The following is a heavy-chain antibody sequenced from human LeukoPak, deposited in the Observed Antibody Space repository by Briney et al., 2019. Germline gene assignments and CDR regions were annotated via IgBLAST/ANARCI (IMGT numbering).Heavy chain of an antibody. V-gene: IGHV4-39*01. CDR2: VYSTGGA. CDR1: VVSIGSSAYY. J-gene: IGHJ5*02. CDR3: ARQDRTDWFDP. Sequence: PSETQTLTCTVSVVSIGSSAYYCGSIRQPPGKGLEWIGSVYSTGGASYNPSLKSRVTISVDTSKKQFSLELSSVTAADTAVYYCARQDRTDWFDPWGQGTLVTVSS.